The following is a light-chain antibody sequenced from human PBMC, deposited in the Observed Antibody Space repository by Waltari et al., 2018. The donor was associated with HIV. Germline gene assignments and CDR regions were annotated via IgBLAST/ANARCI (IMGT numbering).Light chain of an antibody. CDR2: GAS. CDR1: QSVSSN. J-gene: IGKJ4*01. CDR3: QQYNKWPLT. V-gene: IGKV3D-15*01. Sequence: EIVMMQSPATLSVSPGERATLSCRASQSVSSNLAWYQQKPGQAPRLLIYGASTRATGIPARFSGRWSGTEFTLTISSLQSEDFAVYYCQQYNKWPLTFGGGTKVEIK.